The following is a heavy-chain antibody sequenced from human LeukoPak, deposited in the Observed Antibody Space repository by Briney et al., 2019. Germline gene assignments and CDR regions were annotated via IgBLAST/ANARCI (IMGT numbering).Heavy chain of an antibody. D-gene: IGHD2-15*01. CDR3: AKDFIVVGCCGY. J-gene: IGHJ4*02. CDR1: GLTFSRHG. CDR2: ISPSGDIK. V-gene: IGHV3-23*01. Sequence: GGSLRLSCVASGLTFSRHGMNWVRQAPGKGLEWVSGISPSGDIKYYVDSVKGRFTVSRDNSKNTLYLQMNSLRPEDTAVYYCAKDFIVVGCCGYWGQGTLVTVSS.